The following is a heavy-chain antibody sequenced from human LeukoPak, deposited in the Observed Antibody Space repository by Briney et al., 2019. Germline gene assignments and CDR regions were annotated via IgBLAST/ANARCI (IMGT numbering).Heavy chain of an antibody. V-gene: IGHV4-39*01. J-gene: IGHJ4*02. CDR2: IYYSGST. D-gene: IGHD3-10*01. CDR1: GGSISSSSYY. CDR3: ARRVHGSGSYLLYYFDY. Sequence: SETLSLTCTVSGGSISSSSYYWGWIRQPPGKGLEWIGSIYYSGSTYYNPSLKSRVTISVDTSKNQFSLQLSSVTAADTAVYYCARRVHGSGSYLLYYFDYWGQGTLVTVSS.